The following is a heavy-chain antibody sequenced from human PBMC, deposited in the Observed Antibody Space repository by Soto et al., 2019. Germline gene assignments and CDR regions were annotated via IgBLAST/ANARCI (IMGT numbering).Heavy chain of an antibody. Sequence: GSLRLSCAASGFTFSRYGMNWLRQAPGKGLEWVASISSSTSYVYYADSVKGRFSTSRDKAKNILYLEMYALRTEDTAVYYCARAPSEGRVGNWFESWGQGTLVTVSS. D-gene: IGHD2-2*01. CDR2: ISSSTSYV. V-gene: IGHV3-21*06. J-gene: IGHJ5*01. CDR3: ARAPSEGRVGNWFES. CDR1: GFTFSRYG.